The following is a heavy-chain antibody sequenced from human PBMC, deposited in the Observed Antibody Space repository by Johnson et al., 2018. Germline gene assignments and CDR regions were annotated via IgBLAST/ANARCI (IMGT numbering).Heavy chain of an antibody. CDR1: GFIFGTYS. J-gene: IGHJ1*01. CDR3: ARDLTTVTTNSEYFQP. Sequence: VQLVESGGGLVKPGGSLRLTCAASGFIFGTYSMNWVRQAPGKGLEWVSSISTSSSYINYSDSVKGRFTISRDNAKKSLYLQMNSLRAEDTAVYYCARDLTTVTTNSEYFQPWGQGTLVTVSS. V-gene: IGHV3-21*01. D-gene: IGHD4-17*01. CDR2: ISTSSSYI.